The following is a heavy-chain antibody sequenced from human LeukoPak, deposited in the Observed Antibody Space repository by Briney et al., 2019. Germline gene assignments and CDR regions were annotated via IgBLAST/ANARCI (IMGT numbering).Heavy chain of an antibody. CDR1: GGSISSSNYF. Sequence: SETLSLTCSVSGGSISSSNYFWSWIRQPPGQELEWIASINYGGTTYYNPSLKSRVTISVDTSKNQFSLRLSSVTAAGTAVYLCARYVVYGSGKYYFDYWGQGSLVSVSS. CDR2: INYGGTT. CDR3: ARYVVYGSGKYYFDY. D-gene: IGHD3-10*01. J-gene: IGHJ4*02. V-gene: IGHV4-39*01.